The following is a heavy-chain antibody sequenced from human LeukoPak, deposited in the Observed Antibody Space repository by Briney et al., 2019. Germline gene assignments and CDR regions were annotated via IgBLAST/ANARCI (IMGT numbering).Heavy chain of an antibody. Sequence: PGGSLRLSCAASGFTFNNYPMTWVRQPPGKGLEWVSGISDSGDVTYYTNSVKGRFAVSRDNFKNTLYLQMSSLRAEDTAVYYCAKFLSPTLATQDDYWGQGTLVTVSS. CDR1: GFTFNNYP. J-gene: IGHJ4*02. V-gene: IGHV3-23*01. CDR2: ISDSGDVT. CDR3: AKFLSPTLATQDDY.